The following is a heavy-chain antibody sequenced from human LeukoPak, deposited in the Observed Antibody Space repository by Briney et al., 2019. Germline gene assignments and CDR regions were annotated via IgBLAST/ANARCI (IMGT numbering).Heavy chain of an antibody. D-gene: IGHD6-13*01. CDR1: GGTFSRYA. CDR3: ARDPAGSDAFDS. V-gene: IGHV1-69*04. Sequence: SVKVSRKASGGTFSRYAISWVRQAPGQGLEWMGRIIPILGMTNYAQKFQGRVTITADKSTTTAYMELSSLRSKDTAVYYCARDPAGSDAFDSWGQGTLVTVSS. J-gene: IGHJ4*02. CDR2: IIPILGMT.